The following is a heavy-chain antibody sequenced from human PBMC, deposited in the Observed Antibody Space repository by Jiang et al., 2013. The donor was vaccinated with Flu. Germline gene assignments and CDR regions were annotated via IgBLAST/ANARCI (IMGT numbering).Heavy chain of an antibody. Sequence: GSGLVKPWETLSLTCSVSGDSIGTYYWNWIRQPPGKGLEWIGYVYYSGSTNYSPSLKSRVAISVDTSKNQFSLRLSSVTAADTAIYYCARSINQYYFDFWGPGTPVTVPS. CDR2: VYYSGST. J-gene: IGHJ4*02. CDR1: GDSIGTYY. CDR3: ARSINQYYFDF. D-gene: IGHD1-14*01. V-gene: IGHV4-59*01.